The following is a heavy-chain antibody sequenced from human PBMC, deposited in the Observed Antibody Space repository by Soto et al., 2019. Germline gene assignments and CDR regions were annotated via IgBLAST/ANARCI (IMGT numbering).Heavy chain of an antibody. CDR1: GYTFTIYW. D-gene: IGHD3-10*01. J-gene: IGHJ5*02. CDR2: IYPSDSDT. Sequence: GESLKISCQVSGYTFTIYWIGWVRQMPGKGLEWMGIIYPSDSDTRYSPAFQGQVTISADKSISTAYLQWSSLKASDTAMYYCARLGSWFDPWGQGTLVTVSS. CDR3: ARLGSWFDP. V-gene: IGHV5-51*01.